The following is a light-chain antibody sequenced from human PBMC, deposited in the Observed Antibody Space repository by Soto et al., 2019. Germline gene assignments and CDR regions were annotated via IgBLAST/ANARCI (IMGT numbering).Light chain of an antibody. Sequence: EIVLTQSPDTLSLSPGERATLSCRASQSVSNNFLAWYQHKPGQAPRLLIYGASSRATGIPDRFSGSGSGTDFTLTISRMEPEDFAVYYCQQYGSAPPYTFGQGTKLEIK. J-gene: IGKJ2*01. CDR3: QQYGSAPPYT. V-gene: IGKV3-20*01. CDR1: QSVSNNF. CDR2: GAS.